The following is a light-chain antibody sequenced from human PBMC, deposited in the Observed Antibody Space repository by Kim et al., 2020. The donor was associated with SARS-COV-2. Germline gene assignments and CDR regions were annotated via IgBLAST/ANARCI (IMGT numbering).Light chain of an antibody. V-gene: IGKV1-16*02. CDR1: QDIKNY. CDR2: AAS. CDR3: QQYNFYPFS. Sequence: DIQMTQSPSSLSASVGDRVTITCRASQDIKNYLAWFQQNPGKAPKSLIYAASSLHSGVPSNFSGSGSGTDFTLTISSLQPEDFATYYSQQYNFYPFSFGQGTKLAI. J-gene: IGKJ2*01.